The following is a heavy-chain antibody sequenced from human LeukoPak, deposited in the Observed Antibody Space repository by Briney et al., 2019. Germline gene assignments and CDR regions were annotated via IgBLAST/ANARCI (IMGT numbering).Heavy chain of an antibody. CDR3: ARDLVYSSGWFAGELDH. CDR1: GFAFSSGA. V-gene: IGHV3-30*04. J-gene: IGHJ4*02. D-gene: IGHD6-19*01. Sequence: GRSLRLSCSASGFAFSSGAMHWVRQAPGRGLEWLAVISYDGSNADHAESVRGRFTISRDNSKNTLFLQMNSLRPEDTAVYYCARDLVYSSGWFAGELDHWGLGTLVIVSS. CDR2: ISYDGSNA.